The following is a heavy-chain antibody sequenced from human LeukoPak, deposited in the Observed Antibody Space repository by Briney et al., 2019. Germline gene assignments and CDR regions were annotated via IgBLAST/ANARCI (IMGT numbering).Heavy chain of an antibody. Sequence: SETLSLTCTVSGGSISSSSYYWGWIRQPPGKGLEWIGEINHSGSTNYNPSLKSRVTISVDTSKNQFSLKLSSVTAADTAVYYCARGGIVVVTAILSFDYWGQGTLVTVSS. CDR3: ARGGIVVVTAILSFDY. CDR2: INHSGST. CDR1: GGSISSSSYY. J-gene: IGHJ4*02. D-gene: IGHD2-21*02. V-gene: IGHV4-39*07.